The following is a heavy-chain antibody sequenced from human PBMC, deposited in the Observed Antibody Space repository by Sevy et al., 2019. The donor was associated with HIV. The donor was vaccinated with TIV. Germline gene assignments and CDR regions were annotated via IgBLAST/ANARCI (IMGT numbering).Heavy chain of an antibody. CDR3: ARGSSGWPIPDY. J-gene: IGHJ4*02. CDR2: ISYDGSNK. V-gene: IGHV3-30-3*01. CDR1: GFTFSSYA. D-gene: IGHD6-19*01. Sequence: GGSLRLSCAASGFTFSSYAMHWVRQAPGKGLEWVAVISYDGSNKYYADSVKGRFTISRDNSKNTLYLQMTSLGAEDTAVYYWARGSSGWPIPDYWGQGTLVTVSS.